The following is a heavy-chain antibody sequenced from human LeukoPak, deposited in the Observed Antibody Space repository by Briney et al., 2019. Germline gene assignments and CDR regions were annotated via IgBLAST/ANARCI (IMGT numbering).Heavy chain of an antibody. V-gene: IGHV3-7*01. CDR2: IKQDGSDK. D-gene: IGHD1-14*01. J-gene: IGHJ4*02. CDR3: AREVWGPEY. Sequence: GGSLRLSCAASGFTFTKYWMTWVRQAPGKGLEWVGNIKQDGSDKNYMDSVKGRFTISRDDTKNSVYLQMSSLRAEDTAVYYCAREVWGPEYWGQGTLVTVSS. CDR1: GFTFTKYW.